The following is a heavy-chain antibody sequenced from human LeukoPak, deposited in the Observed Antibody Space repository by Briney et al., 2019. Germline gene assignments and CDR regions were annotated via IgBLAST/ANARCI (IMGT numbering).Heavy chain of an antibody. J-gene: IGHJ6*04. CDR2: IYYRGST. CDR1: GGSVSSGSYY. CDR3: ARDQVVPAAMFVYYGMDV. V-gene: IGHV4-61*01. D-gene: IGHD2-2*01. Sequence: ASETLSLTCTVSGGSVSSGSYYWSWIRQPPGEGLERIGYIYYRGSTNYNPSLKSRVTISVDTSKNQFSLKLSSVTAADTAVYYCARDQVVPAAMFVYYGMDVWGKGTTVTVSS.